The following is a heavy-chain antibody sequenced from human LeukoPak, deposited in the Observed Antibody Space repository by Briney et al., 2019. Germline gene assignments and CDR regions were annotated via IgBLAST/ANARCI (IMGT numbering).Heavy chain of an antibody. CDR3: ARHGCCGELDYWYFDL. V-gene: IGHV1-18*01. Sequence: ASVKVSCKASGYTFTSYGISWVRQAPGQGLEWMGWISAYNGNTNYAQKLQGRVTMTTDTSTSTAYMELRSLRSDDTAVYYCARHGCCGELDYWYFDLWGRGTLVTVSS. J-gene: IGHJ2*01. D-gene: IGHD5-24*01. CDR1: GYTFTSYG. CDR2: ISAYNGNT.